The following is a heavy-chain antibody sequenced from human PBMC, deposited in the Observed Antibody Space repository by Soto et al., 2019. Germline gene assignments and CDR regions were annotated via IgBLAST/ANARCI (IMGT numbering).Heavy chain of an antibody. CDR1: GGSISSGGYS. CDR2: IYHSGST. Sequence: QLQLQESGSGLVKPSQTLSLTCAVCGGSISSGGYSWSWIRQPPGKGLEWIGYIYHSGSTYYNPSLKSRVTISVDRSKNQFSLKLSSVTAADTAVYYCAKASSGYSLGHWFDPWGQGTLVTVSS. J-gene: IGHJ5*02. V-gene: IGHV4-30-2*01. D-gene: IGHD3-22*01. CDR3: AKASSGYSLGHWFDP.